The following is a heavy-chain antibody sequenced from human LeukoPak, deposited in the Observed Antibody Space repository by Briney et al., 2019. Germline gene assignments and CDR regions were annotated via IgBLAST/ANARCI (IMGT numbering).Heavy chain of an antibody. CDR1: GYTFTSYG. Sequence: GASVKVSCKASGYTFTSYGISWVRQAPGQGLEWMGWISAYNGNTNYAQKLQGRVTMTTDTSTSTAYMELRSLRSDDTAVYYCARESGYYDFWSAPPGGMDVWGKGTTVTVSS. CDR3: ARESGYYDFWSAPPGGMDV. V-gene: IGHV1-18*01. J-gene: IGHJ6*04. CDR2: ISAYNGNT. D-gene: IGHD3-3*01.